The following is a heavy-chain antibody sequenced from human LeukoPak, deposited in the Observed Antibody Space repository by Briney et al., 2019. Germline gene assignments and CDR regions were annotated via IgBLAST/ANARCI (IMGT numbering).Heavy chain of an antibody. CDR2: ISSSSSHI. J-gene: IGHJ4*02. CDR3: ARDLGGYCDY. V-gene: IGHV3-21*01. Sequence: NPGGSLRLSCAASGFTFSSYSMNWVRQAPGKGLEWVSSISSSSSHIYYADSVKGRFTISRDNAKNSLYLQMNSLRAEDTAVYYCARDLGGYCDYWGQGTLVTVSS. D-gene: IGHD3-22*01. CDR1: GFTFSSYS.